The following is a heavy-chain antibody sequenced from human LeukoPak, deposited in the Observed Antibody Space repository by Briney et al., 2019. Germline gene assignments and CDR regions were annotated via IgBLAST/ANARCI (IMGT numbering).Heavy chain of an antibody. D-gene: IGHD6-19*01. Sequence: ASVKVSCKASGYTFTNYGISWVRQAPGPGLEWIGWVSYHNEYTNYAEKFQGRVTMTTDTSTSTAYVDLRSLRSDDTAVYYCARTSESGWREFDYWGQGTLVTVSS. CDR3: ARTSESGWREFDY. CDR2: VSYHNEYT. V-gene: IGHV1-18*01. CDR1: GYTFTNYG. J-gene: IGHJ4*02.